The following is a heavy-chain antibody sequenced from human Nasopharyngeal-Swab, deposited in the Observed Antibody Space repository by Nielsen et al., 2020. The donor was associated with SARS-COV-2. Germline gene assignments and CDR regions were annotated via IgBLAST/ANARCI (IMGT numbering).Heavy chain of an antibody. J-gene: IGHJ6*02. Sequence: GESLKISCAASGFTFSDYYMSWIRQAPGKGLEWVSSISSSSSYIYYADSVKGRFTISRDNAKNSLYLQMNSLRAEDTAMYYCARDGLDYDFWSAYFMDVWGQGTTVTVSS. CDR3: ARDGLDYDFWSAYFMDV. V-gene: IGHV3-11*06. D-gene: IGHD3-3*01. CDR2: ISSSSSYI. CDR1: GFTFSDYY.